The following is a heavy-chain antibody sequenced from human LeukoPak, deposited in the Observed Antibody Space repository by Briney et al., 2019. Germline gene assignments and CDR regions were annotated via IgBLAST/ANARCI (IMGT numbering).Heavy chain of an antibody. D-gene: IGHD2-15*01. CDR3: ARHGRDCSGGSCYSWWVDPPGDYFDY. CDR2: IYYSGST. V-gene: IGHV4-59*08. CDR1: GGSISSYY. J-gene: IGHJ4*02. Sequence: PSETLSLTCTVSGGSISSYYWSWIRQPPGKGLEWIGYIYYSGSTNYNPSLKSRVTISVDTSKNQFSLKLSSVTAADTAVYYCARHGRDCSGGSCYSWWVDPPGDYFDYWGQGTLVTVSS.